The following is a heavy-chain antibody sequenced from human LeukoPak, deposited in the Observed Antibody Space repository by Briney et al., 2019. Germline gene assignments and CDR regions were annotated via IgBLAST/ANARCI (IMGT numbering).Heavy chain of an antibody. V-gene: IGHV4-4*09. CDR1: GGSISSYY. CDR3: ARLLGGTVAFDI. D-gene: IGHD1-7*01. J-gene: IGHJ3*02. Sequence: SETLSLTCTVSGGSISSYYWSWIRQPPGKGLEWIGYIYTSGSTNYNPSLKSRVTISVDTSKNQFSLKLSSVTAADTAVYYCARLLGGTVAFDIWGQGTMVTVSS. CDR2: IYTSGST.